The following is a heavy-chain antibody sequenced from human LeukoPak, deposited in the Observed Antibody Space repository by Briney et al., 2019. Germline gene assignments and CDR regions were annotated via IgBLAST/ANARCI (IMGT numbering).Heavy chain of an antibody. CDR3: ASGLYGSGSYLGDY. V-gene: IGHV3-21*01. J-gene: IGHJ4*02. CDR2: ISGSSSYI. Sequence: GGSLRLSCTISGFTFSSYWMSWVRQAPGKGLEWVSSISGSSSYIYYADSVKGRFTISRDNAKNSLYLQMNSLRAEDTAVYYCASGLYGSGSYLGDYWGQGTLVTVSS. CDR1: GFTFSSYW. D-gene: IGHD3-10*01.